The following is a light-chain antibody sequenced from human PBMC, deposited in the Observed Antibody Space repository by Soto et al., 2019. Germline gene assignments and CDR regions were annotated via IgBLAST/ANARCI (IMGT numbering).Light chain of an antibody. V-gene: IGKV3-11*01. CDR3: QQRANWPPWT. CDR2: DAS. CDR1: QSVSSY. J-gene: IGKJ1*01. Sequence: EIVLTQSPATLSLSPGERATLSCRASQSVSSYLAWYQQKPGQAPRLLIYDASIRATDIPGRFSGSGSGTDCTLTISSLEPEDFAVYYCQQRANWPPWTFGQGTKVEIK.